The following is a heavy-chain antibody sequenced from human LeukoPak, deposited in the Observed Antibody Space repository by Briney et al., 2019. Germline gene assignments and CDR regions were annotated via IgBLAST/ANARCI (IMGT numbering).Heavy chain of an antibody. CDR2: ISGSGGST. D-gene: IGHD3-3*01. V-gene: IGHV3-23*01. CDR3: ARTYYDFWSTRTRDAFDI. Sequence: GGSLRLSCAASGFTFSSYAMSWVRQAPGKGLEWVSAISGSGGSTYYADSVKGRFTISRHNSKNTLYLQMNSLRAEDTAVYYCARTYYDFWSTRTRDAFDIWGQGTMVTVSS. CDR1: GFTFSSYA. J-gene: IGHJ3*02.